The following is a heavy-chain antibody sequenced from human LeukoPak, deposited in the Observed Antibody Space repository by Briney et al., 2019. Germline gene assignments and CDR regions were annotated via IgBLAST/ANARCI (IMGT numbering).Heavy chain of an antibody. Sequence: PGGSLRLSCAVSGFTFSAYWMSWVRQAPGKGLEWVANIRQDGSAKFYVDSVRGRFTISRDNAKNSLYLQMNSLRAEDTALYHCARVIDYGSGEDAFDIWGQGTMVTVSS. J-gene: IGHJ3*02. CDR3: ARVIDYGSGEDAFDI. CDR2: IRQDGSAK. V-gene: IGHV3-7*03. CDR1: GFTFSAYW. D-gene: IGHD3-10*01.